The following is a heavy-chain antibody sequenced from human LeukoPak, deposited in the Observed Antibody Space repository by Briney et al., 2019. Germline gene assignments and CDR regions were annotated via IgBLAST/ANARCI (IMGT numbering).Heavy chain of an antibody. CDR1: GFTFRIYA. J-gene: IGHJ4*02. CDR2: ISGSGGST. CDR3: AKDQLGYCSSTSCCPFDY. Sequence: PGGSLRLSCAASGFTFRIYAMSWVRQAPGKGLEWVSAISGSGGSTYYADSVKGRFTISRDNSKNTLYLQMNSLRAEDTAVYYCAKDQLGYCSSTSCCPFDYWGQGTLVTVSS. V-gene: IGHV3-23*01. D-gene: IGHD2-2*01.